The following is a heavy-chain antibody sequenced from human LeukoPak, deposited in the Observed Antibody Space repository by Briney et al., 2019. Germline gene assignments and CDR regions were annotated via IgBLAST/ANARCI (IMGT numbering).Heavy chain of an antibody. J-gene: IGHJ4*02. Sequence: SETLSLTCTVSGGSISSGSYYWSWIRQPAGKGLEWIGRMYTSGSTNYNPSLKSRVTISVDTSKNQFSLKLRSVTAADTAVYYCARGQFRLSDYDSSGFDYWGQGTLVTVSS. CDR1: GGSISSGSYY. CDR2: MYTSGST. V-gene: IGHV4-61*02. CDR3: ARGQFRLSDYDSSGFDY. D-gene: IGHD3-22*01.